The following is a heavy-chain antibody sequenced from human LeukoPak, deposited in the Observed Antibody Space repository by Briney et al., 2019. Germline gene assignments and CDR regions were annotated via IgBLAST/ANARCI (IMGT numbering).Heavy chain of an antibody. D-gene: IGHD3-10*01. J-gene: IGHJ4*02. CDR1: GFTFSRYA. Sequence: TGGSLRLSCAASGFTFSRYAVSWVPQPPGEGVEWGSAISGSGGSTYSAHSVKGRFTISRDNSKNTLYLQMNSLRAEDTAVYYCARLPSMVRGLFNYWGQGTLVTVSS. CDR3: ARLPSMVRGLFNY. V-gene: IGHV3-23*01. CDR2: ISGSGGST.